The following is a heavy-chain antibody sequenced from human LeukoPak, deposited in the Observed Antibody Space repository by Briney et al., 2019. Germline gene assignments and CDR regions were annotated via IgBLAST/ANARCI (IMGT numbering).Heavy chain of an antibody. D-gene: IGHD2-8*01. V-gene: IGHV3-7*01. CDR2: INQDGSQK. J-gene: IGHJ4*02. CDR1: GFTFSTYW. CDR3: ARLKDDVTKLDY. Sequence: GGSLRLSCAASGFTFSTYWMSWVRQAPGKGLEWLASINQDGSQKRYVDSVQGRFMISRDNTKKSLFLQMNSLRAEDTAVYYCARLKDDVTKLDYWGQGTLVTVSS.